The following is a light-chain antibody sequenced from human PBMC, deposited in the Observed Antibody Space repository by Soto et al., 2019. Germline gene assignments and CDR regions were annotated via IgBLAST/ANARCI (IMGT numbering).Light chain of an antibody. V-gene: IGKV3-20*01. CDR1: QSVNSNY. CDR3: QQYDSTPPT. CDR2: GAS. J-gene: IGKJ1*01. Sequence: EIVLTQSPGTLSLSPGDRATLSCRASQSVNSNYLAWYQRKPGQAPSLLIYGASNRATDIPDRFSASGSGTDFTLTITRLEAEDFAVYYCQQYDSTPPTFGQGTKV.